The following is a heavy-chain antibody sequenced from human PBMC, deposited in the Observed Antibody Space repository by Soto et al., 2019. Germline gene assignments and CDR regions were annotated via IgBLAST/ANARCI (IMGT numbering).Heavy chain of an antibody. V-gene: IGHV3-48*01. J-gene: IGHJ4*02. D-gene: IGHD1-1*01. CDR1: GFTFSTHS. Sequence: DVQLVESGGGLVQPGGSLRLSCAASGFTFSTHSMNWVRQAPGKGLEWISYITSTSVTMYADSVKGRFTISRDNAKNSLYLQMNSLRVEDTAVYFCVGEVGFQLIYWGPGTLVTVSS. CDR2: ITSTSVT. CDR3: VGEVGFQLIY.